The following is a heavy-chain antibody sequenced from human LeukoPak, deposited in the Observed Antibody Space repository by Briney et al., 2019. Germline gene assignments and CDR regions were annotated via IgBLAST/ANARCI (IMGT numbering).Heavy chain of an antibody. J-gene: IGHJ4*02. CDR1: GFTFSSYA. V-gene: IGHV3-21*01. D-gene: IGHD2-8*01. CDR2: ISSSSSYI. Sequence: NPGGSLRLSCAASGFTFSSYAMSWVRQAPGKGLEWVSSISSSSSYIYYADSLKGRFTISRDNAKNSLYLQMNSLRAEDTAVFYCARESHAGPYFDYWGQGTLVTVSS. CDR3: ARESHAGPYFDY.